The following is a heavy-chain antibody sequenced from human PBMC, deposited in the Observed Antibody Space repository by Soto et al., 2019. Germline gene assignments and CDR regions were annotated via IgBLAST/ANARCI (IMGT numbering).Heavy chain of an antibody. V-gene: IGHV3-30-3*01. D-gene: IGHD3-3*01. CDR2: KSYDGSNK. J-gene: IGHJ4*02. CDR3: ARDTPFYYDFWSGYYSNPGNFDY. CDR1: GVTVSSYA. Sequence: GWSLRLSSAASGVTVSSYAMRWVRQAAAKVLEWVAVKSYDGSNKYYANSVKGRLTISKDKSQNTLYLQMNSLRAEDTAVYYCARDTPFYYDFWSGYYSNPGNFDYWGQGTMVTVSS.